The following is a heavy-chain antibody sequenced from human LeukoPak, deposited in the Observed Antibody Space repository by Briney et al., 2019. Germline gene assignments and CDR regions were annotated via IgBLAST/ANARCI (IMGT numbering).Heavy chain of an antibody. V-gene: IGHV1-46*01. CDR2: INPSGGST. CDR3: ARDPLDSSSRNGMDV. J-gene: IGHJ6*02. Sequence: ASVKVSCKASGYTFTSYYMHWVRQAPGQGLEWMGIINPSGGSTGYAQKFQGRVTMTRNTSTSTVYMELSSLRSEDTAVYYCARDPLDSSSRNGMDVWGQGTTVTVSS. CDR1: GYTFTSYY. D-gene: IGHD6-13*01.